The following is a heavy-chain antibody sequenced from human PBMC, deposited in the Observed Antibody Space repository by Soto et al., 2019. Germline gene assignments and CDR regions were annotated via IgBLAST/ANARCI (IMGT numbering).Heavy chain of an antibody. J-gene: IGHJ4*02. CDR3: ARGYYDSRGLLDY. CDR2: INIYNGNT. V-gene: IGHV1-18*01. CDR1: GYTFTTYG. D-gene: IGHD3-22*01. Sequence: QVELVQSGAEVKKPGASVKVSCKASGYTFTTYGLNWVRQAPGQGLEWMGWINIYNGNTNYAQKFQGRVTMTRDTSTSTAYMELRSLRSDDTAVYYCARGYYDSRGLLDYWGQRSLVPVSS.